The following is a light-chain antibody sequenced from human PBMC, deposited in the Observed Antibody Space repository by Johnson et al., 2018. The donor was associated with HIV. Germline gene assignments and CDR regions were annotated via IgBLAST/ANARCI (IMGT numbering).Light chain of an antibody. V-gene: IGLV1-51*01. CDR3: GTWDTSLSALYV. CDR1: SSNIGSNY. Sequence: QSVLTQPPSVSAAPGQKVTISCSGSSSNIGSNYVSWYQHLPGTAPKLLIYDNYKRPSGIPDRFSASKSGTSATLGITGLQTGDEADYYCGTWDTSLSALYVFGTGTKVTVL. J-gene: IGLJ1*01. CDR2: DNY.